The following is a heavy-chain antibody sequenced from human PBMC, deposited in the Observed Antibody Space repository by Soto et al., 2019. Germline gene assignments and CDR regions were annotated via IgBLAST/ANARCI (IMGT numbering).Heavy chain of an antibody. CDR2: ISTFNGKT. J-gene: IGHJ3*01. CDR1: GYTFTSHG. CDR3: ARLLTEGATYRENAVDL. V-gene: IGHV1-18*01. D-gene: IGHD1-26*01. Sequence: QIQVIQSGPEVKKTGASVKVSCKSSGYTFTSHGFAWVRQAPGQGLEWMGWISTFNGKTDYAHKFWGRLTMTADTRTITGYMQLSSLRSDDTAVYYCARLLTEGATYRENAVDLWVQGTNVTVSS.